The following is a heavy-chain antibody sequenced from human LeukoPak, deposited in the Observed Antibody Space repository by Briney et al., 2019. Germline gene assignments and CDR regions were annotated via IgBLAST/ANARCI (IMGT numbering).Heavy chain of an antibody. V-gene: IGHV1-2*02. D-gene: IGHD2-15*01. J-gene: IGHJ4*02. Sequence: ASVKVSCKASGYTFTGYYMHWVRQAPGQGLEWMGWINPNSGGTNYTQKFQGRVTMTRDTSISTAYMELSRLRSDDTAVYSCATGGYCSGGSCYSRPLDYWGQGTLVTVSS. CDR2: INPNSGGT. CDR1: GYTFTGYY. CDR3: ATGGYCSGGSCYSRPLDY.